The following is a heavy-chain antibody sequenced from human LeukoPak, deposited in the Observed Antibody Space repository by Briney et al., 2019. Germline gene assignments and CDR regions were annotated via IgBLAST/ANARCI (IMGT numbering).Heavy chain of an antibody. J-gene: IGHJ4*02. D-gene: IGHD1-26*01. CDR1: EFTFSDYY. CDR3: VRDQKWDLPHYADY. Sequence: KPGGSLGLSCAASEFTFSDYYMSWIRQAPGKGLEWVSYISRSSSAIYYADSVKGRFTISRDNAKNSLYLQMDSLRAEDTALYYCVRDQKWDLPHYADYWGQGTLVTVSS. CDR2: ISRSSSAI. V-gene: IGHV3-11*04.